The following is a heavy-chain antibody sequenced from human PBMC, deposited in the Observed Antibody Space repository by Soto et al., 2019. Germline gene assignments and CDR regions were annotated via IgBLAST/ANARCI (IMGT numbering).Heavy chain of an antibody. CDR3: ARDKITGLFDY. CDR1: GGSFSGYY. D-gene: IGHD2-8*02. CDR2: INHSGST. Sequence: QVQLQQWGAGLLKPSETLSLTCAVYGGSFSGYYWTWIRQPPGTGLEWIGEINHSGSTNYNPSPKSRVTISVDTSKNQFSLKLTSVTAADTAVYYCARDKITGLFDYWGQGTLATVSS. V-gene: IGHV4-34*01. J-gene: IGHJ4*02.